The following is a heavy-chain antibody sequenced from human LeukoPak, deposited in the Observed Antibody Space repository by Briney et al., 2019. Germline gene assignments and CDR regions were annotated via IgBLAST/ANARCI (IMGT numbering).Heavy chain of an antibody. V-gene: IGHV4-59*12. CDR2: IYYSGST. J-gene: IGHJ5*02. CDR1: GGSFSSDY. D-gene: IGHD3-16*01. CDR3: ARDGAGYNWFDP. Sequence: SETLSLTCSVSGGSFSSDYWSWIRQPPGKGLEWIGYIYYSGSTNYNPSLKSRVTISVDTSKNQFSLKLTSVTAADTAVYYCARDGAGYNWFDPWGQGTLVTVSS.